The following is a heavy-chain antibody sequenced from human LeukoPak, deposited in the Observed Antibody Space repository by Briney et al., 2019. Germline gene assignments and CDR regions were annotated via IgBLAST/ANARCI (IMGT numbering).Heavy chain of an antibody. J-gene: IGHJ6*02. Sequence: GGSLRLSCAASGFTFSSYWMSWVRQAPGKGLEWVANIKQDGSEKYYVDSVKGRFIISRDNAKNSLYLQINSLRAEDTAVYYCARVRSTSCYMMDCYYYYGMDIWGQGTTATVSS. CDR2: IKQDGSEK. V-gene: IGHV3-7*01. CDR1: GFTFSSYW. D-gene: IGHD2-2*01. CDR3: ARVRSTSCYMMDCYYYYGMDI.